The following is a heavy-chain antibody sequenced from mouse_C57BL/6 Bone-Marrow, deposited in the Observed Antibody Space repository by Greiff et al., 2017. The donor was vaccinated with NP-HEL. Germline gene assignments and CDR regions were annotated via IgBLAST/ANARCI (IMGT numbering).Heavy chain of an antibody. CDR3: ASGVPYYYGSTYYAMDY. Sequence: QVQLQQPGAELVKPGASVKMSCKASGYTFTSYWITWVKQRPGQGLEWIGDIYPGSGSTNYNEKFKSKATLTVDTSSSTAYMQLSSLTSEDSAVYYCASGVPYYYGSTYYAMDYWGQGTSVTVSS. J-gene: IGHJ4*01. V-gene: IGHV1-55*01. D-gene: IGHD1-1*01. CDR2: IYPGSGST. CDR1: GYTFTSYW.